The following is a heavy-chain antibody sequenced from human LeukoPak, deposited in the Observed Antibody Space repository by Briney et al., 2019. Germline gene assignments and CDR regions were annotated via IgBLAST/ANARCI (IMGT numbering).Heavy chain of an antibody. CDR3: ARPGSGSYLFDY. J-gene: IGHJ4*02. V-gene: IGHV4-39*01. Sequence: SETLSLTCTVSGGSISSSSYYWGWIRQPPGKGLEWIGSIYYSGSTYYNPSLKSRVTTSVDTSKNQFSLKLSSVTAADTAVYYCARPGSGSYLFDYWGQGTLVTVSS. CDR2: IYYSGST. CDR1: GGSISSSSYY. D-gene: IGHD3-10*01.